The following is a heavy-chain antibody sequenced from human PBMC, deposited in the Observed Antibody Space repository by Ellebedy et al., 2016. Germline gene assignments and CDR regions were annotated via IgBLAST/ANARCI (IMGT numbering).Heavy chain of an antibody. Sequence: GGSLRLXXAASGFTVSRNYMTWLRQAPGEGLECISAIYSGGGTYHADSVKGRFTISRDSSKNTLYLQMNSLRAEDTAVYYGARKTDGGGGGDYWGQGTLVTVSS. CDR1: GFTVSRNY. CDR3: ARKTDGGGGGDY. D-gene: IGHD5-24*01. CDR2: IYSGGGT. J-gene: IGHJ4*02. V-gene: IGHV3-53*01.